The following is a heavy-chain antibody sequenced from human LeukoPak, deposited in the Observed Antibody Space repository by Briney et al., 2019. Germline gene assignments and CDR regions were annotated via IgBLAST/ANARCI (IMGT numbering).Heavy chain of an antibody. CDR3: ARDFGHVRAEIDY. CDR1: GFTFSSYA. Sequence: PGGSLRLSCAASGFTFSSYAMSWVRQAPGKGLEWVSAISGSGGSTYYADSVKGRFTISRDNSKNTLYLQMSSLKAEDTAVYYCARDFGHVRAEIDYWGQGTVVTVSS. CDR2: ISGSGGST. J-gene: IGHJ4*02. D-gene: IGHD3-10*01. V-gene: IGHV3-23*01.